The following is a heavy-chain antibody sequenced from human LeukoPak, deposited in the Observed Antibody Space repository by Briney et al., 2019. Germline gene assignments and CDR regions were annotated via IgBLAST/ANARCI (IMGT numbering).Heavy chain of an antibody. V-gene: IGHV3-7*02. CDR1: GFTFSNYW. D-gene: IGHD3-10*01. CDR3: ARVGRGYGSGSNLHWFDP. J-gene: IGHJ5*02. Sequence: GGSLRLSCAASGFTFSNYWMTWVRQAPGTGLEWVANINQDGSETFYVDSVKGRFTISRDNAKNSLFLQMTSLRAEDTAVYYCARVGRGYGSGSNLHWFDPWGQGTLVTVSS. CDR2: INQDGSET.